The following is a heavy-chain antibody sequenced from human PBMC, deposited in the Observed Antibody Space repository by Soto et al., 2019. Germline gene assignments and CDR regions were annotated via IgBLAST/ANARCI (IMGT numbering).Heavy chain of an antibody. J-gene: IGHJ6*02. CDR2: INPNSGGP. CDR3: ARDYWSGARYYYGMDV. CDR1: GYTFTGYY. Sequence: ASVKVSCKASGYTFTGYYIHWVRQAPGQRLEWMGYINPNSGGPNYAQKFQGRVTMTRDTSISTAYMELSRLRSDDTAVYFCARDYWSGARYYYGMDVWGQGTTLTVSS. D-gene: IGHD3-3*01. V-gene: IGHV1-2*02.